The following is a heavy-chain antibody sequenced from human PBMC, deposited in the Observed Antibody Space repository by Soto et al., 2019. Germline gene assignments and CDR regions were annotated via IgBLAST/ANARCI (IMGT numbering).Heavy chain of an antibody. J-gene: IGHJ4*02. CDR1: GYTFNTYF. D-gene: IGHD2-2*01. CDR2: INPNSGGT. CDR3: ARGGVLVPAATSY. V-gene: IGHV1-2*02. Sequence: GASVKVSCKASGYTFNTYFMHWVRQAPGQGLEWMGWINPNSGGTNYAQRFQGRVTLTSDTSISTAYMELSRLRSDDTAVYFCARGGVLVPAATSYWGQGTLVTVSS.